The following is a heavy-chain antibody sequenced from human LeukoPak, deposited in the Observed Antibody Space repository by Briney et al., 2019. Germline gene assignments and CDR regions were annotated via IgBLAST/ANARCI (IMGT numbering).Heavy chain of an antibody. CDR3: ARGTDYGDYSW. D-gene: IGHD4-17*01. CDR2: ISGSGGST. J-gene: IGHJ4*02. CDR1: GFTFSSYA. V-gene: IGHV3-23*01. Sequence: GGSLRLSCAASGFTFSSYAMSWVRQAPGKGLEWVSAISGSGGSTYYADSVKGRFTISRDNSKNTLYLQMNSLRAEDTAVYYCARGTDYGDYSWWGQGTLVTVSS.